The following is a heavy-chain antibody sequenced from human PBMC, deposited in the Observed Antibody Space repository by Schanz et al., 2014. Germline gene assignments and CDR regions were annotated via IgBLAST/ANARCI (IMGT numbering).Heavy chain of an antibody. D-gene: IGHD6-25*01. V-gene: IGHV3-23*01. CDR3: AEVRYSSGWRGDYFDE. CDR1: EFTFSTDA. Sequence: DVHLLESGGGLVQPGGSLRLSCAASEFTFSTDAMSWVRQAPGKGLEWLSVISASGGDTYYADSVKGRFTISRDNSKNTLYLRMNSLRAEDTAVYYCAEVRYSSGWRGDYFDEWGQGTLVTVAS. CDR2: ISASGGDT. J-gene: IGHJ4*02.